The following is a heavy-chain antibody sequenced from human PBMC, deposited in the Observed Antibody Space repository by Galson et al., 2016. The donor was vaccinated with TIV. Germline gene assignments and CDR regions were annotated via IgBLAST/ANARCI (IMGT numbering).Heavy chain of an antibody. V-gene: IGHV1-2*04. CDR1: GYSFTDYY. CDR3: ARGPSASRGFDP. Sequence: SVKVSCKASGYSFTDYYIHWVRQAPGQGLEWMGWINPSSGGTFYAQRFQDWVTMTRDTSISTTYMDLSRLRPNDAAVYFCARGPSASRGFDPWGQGTLVPVSS. J-gene: IGHJ5*02. CDR2: INPSSGGT.